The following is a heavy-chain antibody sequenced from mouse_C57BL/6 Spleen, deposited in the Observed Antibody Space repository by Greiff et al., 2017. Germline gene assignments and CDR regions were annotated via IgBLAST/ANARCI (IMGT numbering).Heavy chain of an antibody. D-gene: IGHD1-1*01. Sequence: VQLVESGAELVKPGASVKLSCKASGYTFTSYWMHWVKQRPGQGLEWIGMIHPNSGSTNYNEKFKSKATLTVDKSSSTAYMQLSSLTSEDSAVYYCAIITTVLDYWGQGASVTVSS. V-gene: IGHV1-64*01. CDR2: IHPNSGST. J-gene: IGHJ4*01. CDR1: GYTFTSYW. CDR3: AIITTVLDY.